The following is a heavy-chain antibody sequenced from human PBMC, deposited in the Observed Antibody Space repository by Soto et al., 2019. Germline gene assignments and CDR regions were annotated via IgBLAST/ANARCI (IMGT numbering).Heavy chain of an antibody. CDR1: GGSFSGYY. V-gene: IGHV4-34*01. Sequence: QVQLQQWGAGLLKPSETLSLTCAVYGGSFSGYYWSWIRQPPGKGLAWIGEINHSGSTNYNPSLKRRVTISVGTSKNQFSLKLSSVTAADTAVYYCALYYYDSSGYYSFDYWGQGTLVTVSS. D-gene: IGHD3-22*01. CDR3: ALYYYDSSGYYSFDY. CDR2: INHSGST. J-gene: IGHJ4*02.